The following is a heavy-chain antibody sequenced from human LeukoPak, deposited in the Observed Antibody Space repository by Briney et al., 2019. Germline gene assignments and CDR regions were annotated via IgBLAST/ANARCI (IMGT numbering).Heavy chain of an antibody. D-gene: IGHD6-13*01. V-gene: IGHV1-18*01. CDR3: ARGPGIAAATTFDY. Sequence: ASVKVSCKASGYTFISYGISWVRQAPGQGLEWMGWISAYNGNTNYAQKLQGRVTMTTDTSTSTAYMELSRLRSDDTAVYYCARGPGIAAATTFDYWGQGTLVTVSS. J-gene: IGHJ4*02. CDR2: ISAYNGNT. CDR1: GYTFISYG.